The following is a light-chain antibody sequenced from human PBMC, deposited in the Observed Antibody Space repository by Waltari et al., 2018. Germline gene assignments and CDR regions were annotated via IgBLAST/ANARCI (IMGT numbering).Light chain of an antibody. CDR1: QSLLHSNGNTY. J-gene: IGKJ4*01. V-gene: IGKV2-40*01. Sequence: IVMTQTPLPLPITRGERASISCRSSQSLLHSNGNTYLHWYLQKPGQSPQLLIYGGSNRASGVPDRFSGSGSGTDFTLKISKVEAEDVGVYYCVQAIAFPLTFGGGTKVEIK. CDR3: VQAIAFPLT. CDR2: GGS.